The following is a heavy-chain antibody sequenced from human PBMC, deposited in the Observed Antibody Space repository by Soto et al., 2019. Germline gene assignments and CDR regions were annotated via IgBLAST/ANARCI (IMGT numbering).Heavy chain of an antibody. CDR1: GFTFSSYA. J-gene: IGHJ5*02. V-gene: IGHV3-23*01. D-gene: IGHD1-1*01. Sequence: EVQLLESGGGLVQPGGSLRLSCAASGFTFSSYAMSWVRQPPGKGPEWVSTITGSGDITYYTDSVKGRFTISRDNSKNTRFLQMNSLRAEDTAVYFCAKDWASQQYTWFDPWGQGTLVPVSA. CDR3: AKDWASQQYTWFDP. CDR2: ITGSGDIT.